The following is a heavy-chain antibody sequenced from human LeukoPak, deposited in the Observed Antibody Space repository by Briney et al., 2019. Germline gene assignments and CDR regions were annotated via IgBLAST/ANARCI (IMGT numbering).Heavy chain of an antibody. Sequence: GGTLRLSCAASGFTFSSHGMNWVRQAPGKGLEWVSYISSSGSTIYYADSVKGRFTISRDNAKNSLYLQMNSLRAEDTAVYYCASSYDILTGQFDYWGQGTLVTVSS. CDR3: ASSYDILTGQFDY. J-gene: IGHJ4*02. CDR2: ISSSGSTI. D-gene: IGHD3-9*01. V-gene: IGHV3-48*04. CDR1: GFTFSSHG.